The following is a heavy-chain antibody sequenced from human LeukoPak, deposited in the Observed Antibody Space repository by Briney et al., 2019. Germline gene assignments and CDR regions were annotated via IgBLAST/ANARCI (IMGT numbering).Heavy chain of an antibody. J-gene: IGHJ3*02. D-gene: IGHD6-13*01. CDR1: GFTFSSYE. CDR2: ISSSGSTI. CDR3: AREDPLYSSSWADAFDI. Sequence: GGSLRLSCAASGFTFSSYEMNWVRQAPGKGLEWVSYISSSGSTIYYADSVKGRFTISRDNAKNSLYLQMNSLRAEDTAVYYCAREDPLYSSSWADAFDIWGQGTMVTVSS. V-gene: IGHV3-48*03.